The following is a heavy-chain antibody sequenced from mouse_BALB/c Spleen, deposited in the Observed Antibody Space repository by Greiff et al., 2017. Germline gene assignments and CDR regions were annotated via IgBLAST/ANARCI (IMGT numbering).Heavy chain of an antibody. CDR3: ARGNYGNYVYAMDY. V-gene: IGHV2-9*02. D-gene: IGHD2-1*01. J-gene: IGHJ4*01. Sequence: VQVVESGPGLVAPSQSLSITCTVSGFSLTSYGVHWVRQPPGKGLEWLGVIWAGGSTNYNSALMSRLSISKDNSKSQVFLKMNSLQTDDTAMYYCARGNYGNYVYAMDYWGQGTSVTVSS. CDR2: IWAGGST. CDR1: GFSLTSYG.